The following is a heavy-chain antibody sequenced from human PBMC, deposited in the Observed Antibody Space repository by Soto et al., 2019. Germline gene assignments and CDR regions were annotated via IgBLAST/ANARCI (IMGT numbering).Heavy chain of an antibody. J-gene: IGHJ4*02. V-gene: IGHV1-69*02. CDR3: ARGPLVVLNYFES. Sequence: QVQLVQSGTEVKKPGSSVKGSCKASGGTFRNYPINWVRQAPGQGLEWMGSIFPLTDIPDYAQNFQARLTISADKATSTAYMELSSLTSADTAMYFCARGPLVVLNYFESWGQGALVTVSS. CDR2: IFPLTDIP. CDR1: GGTFRNYP.